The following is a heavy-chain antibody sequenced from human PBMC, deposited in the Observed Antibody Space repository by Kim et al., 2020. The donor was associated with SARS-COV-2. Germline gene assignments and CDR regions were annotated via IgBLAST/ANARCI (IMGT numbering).Heavy chain of an antibody. V-gene: IGHV3-15*01. D-gene: IGHD3-16*02. J-gene: IGHJ4*02. CDR2: IKSKTDGGTT. CDR3: TTDRNYDYVWGSYRYTGY. CDR1: GFTFSNAW. Sequence: GGSLRLSCAASGFTFSNAWMSWVRQAPGKGLEWVGRIKSKTDGGTTDYAAPVKGRFTISRDDSKNTLYLQMNSLKTEDTAVYYCTTDRNYDYVWGSYRYTGYWGQGTLVTVSS.